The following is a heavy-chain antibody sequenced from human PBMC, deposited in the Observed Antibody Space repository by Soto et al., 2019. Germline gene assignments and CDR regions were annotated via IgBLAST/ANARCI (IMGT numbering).Heavy chain of an antibody. V-gene: IGHV3-30*04. CDR1: GFTFSGDA. Sequence: PGGSLRLSCAASGFTFSGDAMHWVRQAPGKGLEWVAVISYDGSNRYYAKSVKGRFTISRDNSKKTLYLQMNSLRPEDTALYYCAREGSGTVDFYYGMDVWGQGTTVTVSS. J-gene: IGHJ6*02. D-gene: IGHD1-1*01. CDR3: AREGSGTVDFYYGMDV. CDR2: ISYDGSNR.